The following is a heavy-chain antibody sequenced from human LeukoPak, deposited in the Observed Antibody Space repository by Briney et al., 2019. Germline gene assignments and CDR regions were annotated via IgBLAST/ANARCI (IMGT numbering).Heavy chain of an antibody. CDR1: GFTFSSYG. D-gene: IGHD3-10*01. V-gene: IGHV3-33*01. J-gene: IGHJ4*02. Sequence: GRSLRLSCAASGFTFSSYGMHWVRQAPGKGLEWVAVIWYDGSNKYYADSVKGRFTISRDNSKNTLYLQMNSLRAEDTAVYYCARGVAIGVIDYWGQGTLVTVSS. CDR3: ARGVAIGVIDY. CDR2: IWYDGSNK.